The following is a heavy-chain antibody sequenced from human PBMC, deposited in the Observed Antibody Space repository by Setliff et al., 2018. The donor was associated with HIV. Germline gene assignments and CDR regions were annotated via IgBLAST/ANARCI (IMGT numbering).Heavy chain of an antibody. CDR2: IFPVFGAA. V-gene: IGHV1-69*06. D-gene: IGHD2-8*01. CDR1: GGNFTSYC. CDR3: ARSFNGLTFDS. Sequence: ASVKVSCKASGGNFTSYCIGWVRQAPGQGLEWMGRIFPVFGAAHYTQSFQGRVTLTADKSTSTASMEMSSLTYEDTAVYFCARSFNGLTFDSWGPGTLVTVSS. J-gene: IGHJ4*02.